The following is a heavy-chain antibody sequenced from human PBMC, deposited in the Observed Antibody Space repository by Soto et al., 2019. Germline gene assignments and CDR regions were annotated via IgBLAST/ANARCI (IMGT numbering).Heavy chain of an antibody. J-gene: IGHJ3*02. V-gene: IGHV1-18*04. CDR2: ISTYNGNT. Sequence: GASVKVSCKASGYTFTSYGISWVRQAPGQGREWLGWISTYNGNTNYAQKLQGRVTMTTDTSTSTAYMELRSLRSDDTAVYYCARGRYDFWSGYYRVAAFDIWGQGXMVTVSS. D-gene: IGHD3-3*01. CDR1: GYTFTSYG. CDR3: ARGRYDFWSGYYRVAAFDI.